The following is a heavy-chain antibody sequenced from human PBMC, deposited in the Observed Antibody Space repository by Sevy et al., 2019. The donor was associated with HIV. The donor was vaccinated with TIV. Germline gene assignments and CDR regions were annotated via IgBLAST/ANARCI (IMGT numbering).Heavy chain of an antibody. J-gene: IGHJ6*03. CDR1: GGSISSYY. D-gene: IGHD2-2*01. CDR2: IYYSGST. CDR3: ARVGGGYCSSTSCSPGIRYYYYMDV. V-gene: IGHV4-59*01. Sequence: SETLSLTCTVSGGSISSYYWSWIRQPPGKGLEWIGYIYYSGSTNYNPSLKSRVTISVDTSKNQFSLKLSSVTAADTAVYYCARVGGGYCSSTSCSPGIRYYYYMDVWGKETTVTVSS.